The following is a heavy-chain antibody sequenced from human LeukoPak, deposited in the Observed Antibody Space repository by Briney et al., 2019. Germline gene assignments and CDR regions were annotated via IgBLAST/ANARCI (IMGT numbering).Heavy chain of an antibody. Sequence: SETLSLTCTVSGVSISSYYWSWIRQPPGKGLEWIGYIYYSGSTNYNPSLKSRVTISVDTSKNQFSLKLSSVTAADTAVYYCARADYGDFHFDYWGQGTLVTVSS. V-gene: IGHV4-59*01. D-gene: IGHD4-17*01. J-gene: IGHJ4*02. CDR2: IYYSGST. CDR1: GVSISSYY. CDR3: ARADYGDFHFDY.